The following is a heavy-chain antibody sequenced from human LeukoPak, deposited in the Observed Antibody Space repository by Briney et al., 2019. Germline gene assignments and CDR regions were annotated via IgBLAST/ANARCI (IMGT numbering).Heavy chain of an antibody. J-gene: IGHJ4*02. CDR1: GFTFSSYA. Sequence: GRSLRLSCAASGFTFSSYAMHWVRQAPGKGLEWVAVISYDGSNKYYADSVKGRFTISRDNSKNTLYLQMNSLRAEDTAVYYCAKGLDNVVVTALDYWGQGTLVTVSS. V-gene: IGHV3-30-3*01. CDR3: AKGLDNVVVTALDY. D-gene: IGHD2-21*02. CDR2: ISYDGSNK.